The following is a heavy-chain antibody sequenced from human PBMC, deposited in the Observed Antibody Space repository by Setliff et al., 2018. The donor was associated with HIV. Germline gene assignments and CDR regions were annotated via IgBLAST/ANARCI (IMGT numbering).Heavy chain of an antibody. CDR1: GYTFTSYG. CDR3: ARNQGDSSGWYAGDF. Sequence: ASVKASFKASGYTFTSYGISWVRQAPGQGLEWMGIINPSSGSTTYAQKFQGRVTMTRDTSTSTAYMDLRNLRSEDTAVYYCARNQGDSSGWYAGDFWGHGTLVTVSS. D-gene: IGHD6-19*01. V-gene: IGHV1-46*01. J-gene: IGHJ4*01. CDR2: INPSSGST.